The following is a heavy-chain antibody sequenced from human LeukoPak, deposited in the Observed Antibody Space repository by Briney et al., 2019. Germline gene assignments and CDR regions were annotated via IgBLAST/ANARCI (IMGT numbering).Heavy chain of an antibody. Sequence: ASVKVSCKASGYTFTGYYMHWVRQAPGQGFEWMGWINPNSGGTNYAQKFQGRVTMTRDTSISTAYMELSRLRSDDTAMYYCARSSGWKYNIDYWGQGTLVTVSS. CDR1: GYTFTGYY. D-gene: IGHD6-19*01. CDR3: ARSSGWKYNIDY. J-gene: IGHJ4*02. CDR2: INPNSGGT. V-gene: IGHV1-2*02.